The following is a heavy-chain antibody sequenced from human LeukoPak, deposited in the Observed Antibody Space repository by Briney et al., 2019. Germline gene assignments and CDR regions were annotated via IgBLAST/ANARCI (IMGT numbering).Heavy chain of an antibody. CDR1: GSPLSDLS. J-gene: IGHJ2*01. D-gene: IGHD2-21*02. Sequence: ASVKVSCRVSGSPLSDLSIHWVRQAPGKGLEYVGGSDPEDGETFHAQNFQGRVTMTEDPSIDTAYMELSSLRSEDTALYSCVTDRARLFWYFDLWGRGTLVTVSS. CDR3: VTDRARLFWYFDL. CDR2: SDPEDGET. V-gene: IGHV1-24*01.